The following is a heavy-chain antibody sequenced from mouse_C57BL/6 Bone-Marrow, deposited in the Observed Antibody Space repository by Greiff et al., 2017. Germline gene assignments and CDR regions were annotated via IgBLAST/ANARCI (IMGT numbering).Heavy chain of an antibody. CDR1: GYTFTDYY. D-gene: IGHD1-1*01. J-gene: IGHJ1*03. CDR3: ALYYYGSSHWYFDV. CDR2: IYPGSGNT. Sequence: QVQLQQSGAELVRPGASVKLSCKASGYTFTDYYINWVKQRPGQGLEWIARIYPGSGNTYYNEKFKGKATLTAEKSSSTAYMQLSSLTSEDSAVYVCALYYYGSSHWYFDVWGTGTTVTVSS. V-gene: IGHV1-76*01.